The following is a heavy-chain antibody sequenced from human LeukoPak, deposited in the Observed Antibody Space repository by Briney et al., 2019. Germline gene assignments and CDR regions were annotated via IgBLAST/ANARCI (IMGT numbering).Heavy chain of an antibody. V-gene: IGHV4-59*01. CDR2: VHHSGSI. CDR3: ARQPRYYYIDA. CDR1: DDSITSYY. J-gene: IGHJ6*03. Sequence: SETLSLTCSVSDDSITSYYWGWIRQPPGKGLEWIGYVHHSGSINYNPSLRSRVTISIDTSKRQFSLRLRSVTAADTAVYYCARQPRYYYIDARAKGTTVTVSS.